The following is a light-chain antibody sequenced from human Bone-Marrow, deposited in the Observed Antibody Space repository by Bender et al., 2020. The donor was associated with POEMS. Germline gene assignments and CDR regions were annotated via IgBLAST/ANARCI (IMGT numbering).Light chain of an antibody. Sequence: SYELTQPSSVSVSPGQTATITCSGNKLGDTYTCWYQQRPGQSPLLVIFQDTKRPSGIPERFSGSNSGNTATLTISGTQVVDEADYYCQAWDSSTASYVFGGGTRLTVL. V-gene: IGLV3-1*01. CDR1: KLGDTY. CDR3: QAWDSSTASYV. CDR2: QDT. J-gene: IGLJ1*01.